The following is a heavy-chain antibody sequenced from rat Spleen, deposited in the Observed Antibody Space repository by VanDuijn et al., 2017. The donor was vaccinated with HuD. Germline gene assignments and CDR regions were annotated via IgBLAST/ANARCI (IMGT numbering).Heavy chain of an antibody. D-gene: IGHD4-3*01. CDR2: INYDVSST. V-gene: IGHV5-20*01. Sequence: EVQLVESGGGLVQPGRSMKLSCAASGFTFSHYDMAWVRQAPKKGLEWVAFINYDVSSTFYRDSVKGRFTISRDNAKSTLYLQMDSLRSEDTATYYCTRDSGSYYFDYWGQGVMVTVSS. CDR3: TRDSGSYYFDY. CDR1: GFTFSHYD. J-gene: IGHJ2*01.